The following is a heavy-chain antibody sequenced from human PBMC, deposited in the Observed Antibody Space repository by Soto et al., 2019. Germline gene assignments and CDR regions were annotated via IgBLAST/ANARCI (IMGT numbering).Heavy chain of an antibody. CDR3: AKVRADYYDSSGPIDY. CDR1: GFTFSSYA. D-gene: IGHD3-22*01. V-gene: IGHV3-23*01. J-gene: IGHJ4*02. Sequence: GGSLRLSCAASGFTFSSYAMRWVRQAPVKGLEWVSAISGSGGSTYYGDSVKGRFTISRDNSKNTLYLQMNSLRAEDTAVYYCAKVRADYYDSSGPIDYWGQGTLVTVSS. CDR2: ISGSGGST.